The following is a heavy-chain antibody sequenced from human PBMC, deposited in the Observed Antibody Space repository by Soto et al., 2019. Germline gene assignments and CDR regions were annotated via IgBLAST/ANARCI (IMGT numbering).Heavy chain of an antibody. CDR2: SYYSRST. D-gene: IGHD2-21*02. J-gene: IGHJ4*02. CDR3: ARGGVVVVTAPLDY. CDR1: GGSISSGGYY. V-gene: IGHV4-31*03. Sequence: QVQLQESGPGLVKPSQTLSLTCTVSGGSISSGGYYWSWIRQHPGKGLEWIGYSYYSRSTYYNPSIKSRVNLSVDTSKNQFSLKLSFVTAADTAVYYCARGGVVVVTAPLDYWGQGNLATVS.